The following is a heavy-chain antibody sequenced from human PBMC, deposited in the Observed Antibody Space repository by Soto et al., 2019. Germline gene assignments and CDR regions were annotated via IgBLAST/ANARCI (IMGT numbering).Heavy chain of an antibody. Sequence: SETLSLTCTVSGGSISSSSYYWGWIRQPPGKGLEWIGSIYYSGSTYYNPSPRSRLTISVDTSKNQFSLKVSSVTAADTAVYYCARQDHDYGDFFDYWGQGTLVTVS. J-gene: IGHJ4*02. CDR2: IYYSGST. D-gene: IGHD4-17*01. V-gene: IGHV4-39*01. CDR1: GGSISSSSYY. CDR3: ARQDHDYGDFFDY.